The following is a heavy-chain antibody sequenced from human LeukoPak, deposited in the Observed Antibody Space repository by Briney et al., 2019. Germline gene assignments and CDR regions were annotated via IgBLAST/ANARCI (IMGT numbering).Heavy chain of an antibody. CDR1: GFSFTNHW. Sequence: GESLKISCKASGFSFTNHWIGWVRQMPGKGLEWMGIMYPGDSDTRYSPSFQGHVTISADKSISTAYLQWSSLKASDTAIYYCARQSSSWPRNDAFDIWGQGTMVTVSS. D-gene: IGHD6-13*01. CDR2: MYPGDSDT. CDR3: ARQSSSWPRNDAFDI. J-gene: IGHJ3*02. V-gene: IGHV5-51*01.